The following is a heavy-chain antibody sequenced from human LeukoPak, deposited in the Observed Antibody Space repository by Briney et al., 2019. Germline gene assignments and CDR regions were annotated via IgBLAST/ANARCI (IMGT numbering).Heavy chain of an antibody. V-gene: IGHV3-53*01. J-gene: IGHJ6*02. CDR1: GFTVSSNY. D-gene: IGHD6-13*01. CDR3: ARDSKGYSSSWYADV. CDR2: IYSGGST. Sequence: GGSLRLSCAASGFTVSSNYMSWVRQAPGKGLEWVSVIYSGGSTYYADSVKGRFTTSRDNSKNTLYLQMNSLRAEDTAVYYCARDSKGYSSSWYADVWGQGTTVTVSS.